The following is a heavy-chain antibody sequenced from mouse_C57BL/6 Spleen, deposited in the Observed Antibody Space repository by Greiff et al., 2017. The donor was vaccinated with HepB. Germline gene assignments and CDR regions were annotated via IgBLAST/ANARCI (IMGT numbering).Heavy chain of an antibody. CDR1: GYTFSDYE. CDR2: IDPETGGT. Sequence: QVHVKQSGAELVRPGASVTLSCKASGYTFSDYEMHWVKQTPVQGLEWIGAIDPETGGTAYNQKFKGKAILTADKSSSTAYMELRSLTSEDSAVYYCTRWELGREDYWGQGTTLTVSS. CDR3: TRWELGREDY. V-gene: IGHV1-15*01. D-gene: IGHD4-1*01. J-gene: IGHJ2*01.